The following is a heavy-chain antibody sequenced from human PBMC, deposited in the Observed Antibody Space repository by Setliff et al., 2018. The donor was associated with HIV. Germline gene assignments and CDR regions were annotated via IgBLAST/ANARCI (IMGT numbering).Heavy chain of an antibody. V-gene: IGHV4-34*01. CDR1: GGSFSGHY. J-gene: IGHJ4*02. Sequence: KTSETLSLTCAVYGGSFSGHYWNWFRQPPGKGLEWIGEINHSGGTNYKSSLKSRVTISADTSKRQFSLKLSSVTAADTAVYYCARLGYNYDSSGHGLWGQGTLVTVSS. D-gene: IGHD3-22*01. CDR3: ARLGYNYDSSGHGL. CDR2: INHSGGT.